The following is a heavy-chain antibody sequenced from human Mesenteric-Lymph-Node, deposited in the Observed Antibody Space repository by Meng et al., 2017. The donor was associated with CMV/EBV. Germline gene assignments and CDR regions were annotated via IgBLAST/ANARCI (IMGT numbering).Heavy chain of an antibody. CDR2: ISSSSSYI. CDR3: ARGYGVTGGMDV. J-gene: IGHJ6*02. D-gene: IGHD4-17*01. V-gene: IGHV3-21*04. Sequence: GGSLRLSCAASGFTFSSYSMNWVRQAPGKGLEWVSSISSSSSYIYYADSVKGRFTISRDNAKNSLYLQMNRLRAEDTALYYCARGYGVTGGMDVWGQGTTVTVSS. CDR1: GFTFSSYS.